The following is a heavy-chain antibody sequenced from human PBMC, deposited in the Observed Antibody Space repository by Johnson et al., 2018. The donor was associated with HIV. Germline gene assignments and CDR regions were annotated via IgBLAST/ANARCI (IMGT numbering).Heavy chain of an antibody. CDR1: GFTFSTYG. J-gene: IGHJ3*02. CDR3: ARDQNIVLMVYAAPGAFDI. CDR2: ISGTGGTT. V-gene: IGHV3-23*04. D-gene: IGHD2-8*01. Sequence: EVQLVESGGGLVQPGGSLRMSCVASGFTFSTYGMTWVRQAPGKGLEWVSAISGTGGTTYYADSVKGRFTISRDNSKNTLYLQMNSLRAEDTAVYYCARDQNIVLMVYAAPGAFDIWGQGTMVTVSS.